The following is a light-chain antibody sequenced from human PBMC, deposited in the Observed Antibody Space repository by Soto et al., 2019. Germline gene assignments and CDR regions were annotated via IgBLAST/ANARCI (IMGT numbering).Light chain of an antibody. CDR2: KAS. V-gene: IGKV1-5*03. CDR3: QQYTSSRIT. J-gene: IGKJ5*01. Sequence: DIQMPQSHSPLSASVGDRFTITCRTSQSIGGWLAWYQQKPGKAPKLLIYKASNLESGVPSRFSGSGSGTDFTLTISRLEPEDFAVYYCQQYTSSRITFGQVTRLEIK. CDR1: QSIGGW.